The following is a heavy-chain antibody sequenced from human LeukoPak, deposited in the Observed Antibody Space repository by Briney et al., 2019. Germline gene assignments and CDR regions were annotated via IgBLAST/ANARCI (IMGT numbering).Heavy chain of an antibody. CDR1: GFNLRTFW. CDR2: ISPDGSVT. Sequence: GGSLRLSCAASGFNLRTFWIHWIRQDAGGRLVWVSRISPDGSVTTYTASVKGRFAIPRDNAKNTLYLEMNSLRADDAAIYYCVSDSGLRSGGDSWGQGTPVTVSS. CDR3: VSDSGLRSGGDS. J-gene: IGHJ4*02. D-gene: IGHD1-26*01. V-gene: IGHV3-74*01.